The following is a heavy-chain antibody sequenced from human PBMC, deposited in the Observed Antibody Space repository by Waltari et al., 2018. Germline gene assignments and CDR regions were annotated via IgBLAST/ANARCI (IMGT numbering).Heavy chain of an antibody. CDR2: INHRGST. V-gene: IGHV4-34*01. CDR1: GGSFSGYY. Sequence: QVQLQQWGAGLLKPSETLSLTCAVYGGSFSGYYWSWIRQPPGKGLEGIGEINHRGSTNYNPSLKCRVTISVDTSKNQFSLKLSSGTAADTAVYYCARDFKPPYGSGSYYRYWGQGTLVTVSS. D-gene: IGHD3-10*01. CDR3: ARDFKPPYGSGSYYRY. J-gene: IGHJ4*02.